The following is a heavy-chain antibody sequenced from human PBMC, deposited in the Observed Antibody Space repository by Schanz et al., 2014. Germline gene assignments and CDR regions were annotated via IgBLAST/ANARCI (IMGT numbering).Heavy chain of an antibody. V-gene: IGHV3-21*02. J-gene: IGHJ3*02. CDR3: AKDRLLGYQLQDAFDI. CDR2: ISSSGGHI. Sequence: EVQVVESGGGLVRPGGSLRLSCSGFTVSAYSANWVRQAPGKGLEWVSSISSSGGHIYYADSVKGRFTITRDIAKNSLSLQMNSLRLEDTAVYYCAKDRLLGYQLQDAFDIWGQGTLVTVSS. CDR1: GFTVSAYS. D-gene: IGHD2-2*01.